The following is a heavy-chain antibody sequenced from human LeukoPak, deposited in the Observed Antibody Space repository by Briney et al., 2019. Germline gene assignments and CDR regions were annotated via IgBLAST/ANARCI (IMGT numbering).Heavy chain of an antibody. Sequence: PSETLSLTCTVSGDSVTSDDSYWSWIRQPPGMGLEWIGYIYYTGDTNYNPSLKSRITISLDTSKNQFSLKLTSVTAADTAVYYCARESSSGARRSDDWGPGTLVTVSS. J-gene: IGHJ4*02. V-gene: IGHV4-61*08. CDR2: IYYTGDT. CDR1: GDSVTSDDSY. D-gene: IGHD3-22*01. CDR3: ARESSSGARRSDD.